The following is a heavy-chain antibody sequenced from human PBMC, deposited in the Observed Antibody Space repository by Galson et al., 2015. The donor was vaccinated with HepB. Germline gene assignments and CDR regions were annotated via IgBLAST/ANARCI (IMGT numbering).Heavy chain of an antibody. J-gene: IGHJ4*02. CDR2: ISWDGGST. Sequence: SLRLSCAASGFTFDDYTMHWVRQAPGKGLEWVSLISWDGGSTYYADSVKGRFTISRDNSKNSLYLQMNSLRTEDTALYYCAKDTWVGAIEVGALDYWGQGTLVTVSS. D-gene: IGHD1-26*01. V-gene: IGHV3-43*01. CDR3: AKDTWVGAIEVGALDY. CDR1: GFTFDDYT.